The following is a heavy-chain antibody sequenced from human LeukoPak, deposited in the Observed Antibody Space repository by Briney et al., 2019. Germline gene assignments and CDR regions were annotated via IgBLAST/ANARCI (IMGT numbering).Heavy chain of an antibody. CDR3: ARGPNSNWSGLDF. Sequence: PPGGSLRLSCAASGLTFSSHWMHWVRQAPGKGLVWVSRISPTGSTTSYADSVKGRFTVSRDNAKNTLYLQVNNLRAEDTAVYYCARGPNSNWSGLDFWGQGTLLTVSS. CDR1: GLTFSSHW. CDR2: ISPTGSTT. V-gene: IGHV3-74*01. D-gene: IGHD6-6*01. J-gene: IGHJ4*02.